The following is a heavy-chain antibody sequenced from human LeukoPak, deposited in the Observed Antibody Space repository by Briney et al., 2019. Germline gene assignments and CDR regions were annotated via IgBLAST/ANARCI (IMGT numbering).Heavy chain of an antibody. CDR3: ARVDRGIVGATGGVVEAFDI. CDR1: VFTFSSYW. J-gene: IGHJ3*02. D-gene: IGHD1-26*01. Sequence: GGSLRLSCAASVFTFSSYWMHWVRQAPGKGLVWVSRINTDGSSTSYADSVKGRFTISRDNAKNTLYPQMNSLRAEDTAVYYCARVDRGIVGATGGVVEAFDIWGQGTMVTVSS. CDR2: INTDGSST. V-gene: IGHV3-74*01.